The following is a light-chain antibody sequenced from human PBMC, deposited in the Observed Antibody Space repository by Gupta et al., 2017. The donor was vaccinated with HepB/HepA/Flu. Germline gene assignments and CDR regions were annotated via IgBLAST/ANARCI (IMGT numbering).Light chain of an antibody. CDR1: QSVLYSSNNKNY. Sequence: DLVMTPSPDSLAVSLGERATINCKSSQSVLYSSNNKNYLAWYQQKPGQPPKLLIYWAATRESGVPDRFSGSGSGTDFTLTISSRQAEDVAVYYCQQYDSTPRGSFGQGTKLEIK. V-gene: IGKV4-1*01. CDR3: QQYDSTPRGS. J-gene: IGKJ2*04. CDR2: WAA.